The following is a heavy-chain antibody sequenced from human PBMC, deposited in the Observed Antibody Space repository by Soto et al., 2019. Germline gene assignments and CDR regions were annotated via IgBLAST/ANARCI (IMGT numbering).Heavy chain of an antibody. CDR2: ISAGGDST. D-gene: IGHD3-3*01. V-gene: IGHV3-23*01. CDR1: GFSFSAYG. J-gene: IGHJ4*02. Sequence: HPGGSLRLSCAASGFSFSAYGMSWVRQAPGKGLEWVSGISAGGDSTNYADPVKGRFTISRDDSKNTLYLRMSSLSAEDTATYYCAKVNRHGGTFWKDWGQGVLVTVSS. CDR3: AKVNRHGGTFWKD.